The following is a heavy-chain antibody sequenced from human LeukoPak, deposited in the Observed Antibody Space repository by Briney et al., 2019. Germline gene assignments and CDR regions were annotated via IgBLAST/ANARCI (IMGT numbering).Heavy chain of an antibody. CDR1: GYTFTSYY. V-gene: IGHV1-46*01. CDR2: INPSGGST. Sequence: GASVKVSCKASGYTFTSYYMHWVRQAPGQGLEWMGIINPSGGSTSYAQKFQGGVTMTRDTSTSTVYMELSSLRSEDTAVYYCARGILLLWFGELSHQFDPWGQGTLVTVSS. CDR3: ARGILLLWFGELSHQFDP. J-gene: IGHJ5*02. D-gene: IGHD3-10*01.